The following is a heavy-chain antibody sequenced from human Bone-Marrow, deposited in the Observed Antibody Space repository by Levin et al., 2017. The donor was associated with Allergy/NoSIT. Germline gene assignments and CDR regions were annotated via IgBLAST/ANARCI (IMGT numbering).Heavy chain of an antibody. CDR1: GFTFGDYP. Sequence: GESLKISCTASGFTFGDYPMSWVRQAPGKGLEWVGFIRSKAYGGTTEYAASVKGRFTISRDDSKSIAYLQMNSLKTEDTAVYYCIRVEYHCSSTSCSYWGQGTLVTVSS. V-gene: IGHV3-49*04. D-gene: IGHD2-2*01. CDR2: IRSKAYGGTT. J-gene: IGHJ4*02. CDR3: IRVEYHCSSTSCSY.